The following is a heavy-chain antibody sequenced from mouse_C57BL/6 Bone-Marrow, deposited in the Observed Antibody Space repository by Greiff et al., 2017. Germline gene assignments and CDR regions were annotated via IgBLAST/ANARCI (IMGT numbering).Heavy chain of an antibody. CDR2: INPSSGYT. J-gene: IGHJ3*01. V-gene: IGHV1-7*01. Sequence: QVQLKESGAELAKPGASVKLSCKASGYTFTSYWMHWVKQRPGQGLEWIGYINPSSGYTKYNQKFKDKATLTADKSSSTAYMQLSSLTYEDSAVYFCASIYYWFAYWGQGTLVTVSA. CDR1: GYTFTSYW. CDR3: ASIYYWFAY. D-gene: IGHD2-1*01.